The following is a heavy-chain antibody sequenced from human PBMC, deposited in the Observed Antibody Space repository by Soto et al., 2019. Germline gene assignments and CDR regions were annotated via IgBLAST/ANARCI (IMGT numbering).Heavy chain of an antibody. J-gene: IGHJ4*02. CDR3: AKDPGDYPSDYFDY. Sequence: EVQLLESGGGLVQPGGSLRLSCAASGFTFSSYAMSWVRQAPGKGLEWVSAISGSGFSTYYADSAKGRSTVSRDTSKNTLFLQMNSLRAEDTAVYYCAKDPGDYPSDYFDYWGQGTLVTVSS. V-gene: IGHV3-23*01. D-gene: IGHD4-17*01. CDR1: GFTFSSYA. CDR2: ISGSGFST.